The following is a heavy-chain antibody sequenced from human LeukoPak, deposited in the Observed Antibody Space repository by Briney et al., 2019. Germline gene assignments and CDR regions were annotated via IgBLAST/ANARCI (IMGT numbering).Heavy chain of an antibody. CDR2: IYHSGST. D-gene: IGHD3-3*02. J-gene: IGHJ5*02. CDR3: ARRVISEFSIDKGNWLDP. CDR1: GGSISSSNW. Sequence: SETLSLTCAVSGGSISSSNWWSWVRQPSGKGLEWIGEIYHSGSTNYNPSLKSRVTISLDKSKNQFSLKLSSVTAADTAVYYCARRVISEFSIDKGNWLDPWGQGTLVTVSS. V-gene: IGHV4-4*02.